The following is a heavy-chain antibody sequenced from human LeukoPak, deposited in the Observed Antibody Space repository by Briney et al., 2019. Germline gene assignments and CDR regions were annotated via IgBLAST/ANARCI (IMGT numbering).Heavy chain of an antibody. J-gene: IGHJ4*02. Sequence: GASVKVSCKASGYNFAAYYMHWVRQAPGQGLEWMGWINPNSGDTHYAQKFQGRVTMTRNTSIRTAYMELSSLRSDDTAVYYCARDLGIMTRIQIDYWGQGTMVTVSS. V-gene: IGHV1-2*02. CDR1: GYNFAAYY. CDR2: INPNSGDT. D-gene: IGHD3-10*01. CDR3: ARDLGIMTRIQIDY.